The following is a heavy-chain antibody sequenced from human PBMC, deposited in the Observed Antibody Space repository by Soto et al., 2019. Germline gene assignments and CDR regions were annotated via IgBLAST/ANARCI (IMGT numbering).Heavy chain of an antibody. J-gene: IGHJ6*03. Sequence: QVQLVQSGAEVRKPGASVTVSCRSSGDSFNDYYIHWVRQAPGQGFEWMGWINPNGGATKYAQKFQGWVSMTRDTSIRTVYMQLSRLRSDDTSVYSCARESGGATTTLDYYYFYMDVWGTGTTVTVSS. CDR2: INPNGGAT. V-gene: IGHV1-2*04. CDR1: GDSFNDYY. CDR3: ARESGGATTTLDYYYFYMDV. D-gene: IGHD5-12*01.